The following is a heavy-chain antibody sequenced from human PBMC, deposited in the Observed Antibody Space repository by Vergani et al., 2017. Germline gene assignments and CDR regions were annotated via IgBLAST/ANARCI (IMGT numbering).Heavy chain of an antibody. CDR2: LLYERSNK. CDR1: GFTLSSYG. V-gene: IGHV3-30*18. J-gene: IGHJ2*01. CDR3: AKGGAGTSYWYFDL. Sequence: QVQLVESGGGVVQPGRSLRLSCAASGFTLSSYGMHWVRQAPGKGLEWVAVLLYERSNKYYADSVKGRFTISRDNSKNTLYLQMNSLRAEDTAVYYFAKGGAGTSYWYFDLWGRGTLVTVSS. D-gene: IGHD6-19*01.